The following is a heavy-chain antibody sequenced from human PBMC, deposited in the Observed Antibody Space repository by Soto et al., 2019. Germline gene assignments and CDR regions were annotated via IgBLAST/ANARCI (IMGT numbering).Heavy chain of an antibody. CDR2: ISAYDGNT. V-gene: IGHV1-18*01. D-gene: IGHD3-10*01. J-gene: IGHJ3*02. CDR1: GYTFTSYG. Sequence: QVQLVQSGAEVKKPGASVKVSCKASGYTFTSYGISWVRQAPGQGLEWMGWISAYDGNTNYAQKFQGRVTRTKDTPTSPPDMELRSLRSDDTAMYYGAGGSAVLRWFGELTGAFYICGQGPMVTVSS. CDR3: AGGSAVLRWFGELTGAFYI.